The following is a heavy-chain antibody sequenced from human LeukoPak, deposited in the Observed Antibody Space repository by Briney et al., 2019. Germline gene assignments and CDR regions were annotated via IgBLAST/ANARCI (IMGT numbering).Heavy chain of an antibody. CDR2: IYYSGST. CDR3: ARDGIAVAGGMDV. J-gene: IGHJ6*02. V-gene: IGHV4-59*01. CDR1: GGSISSYY. Sequence: PSEALSLTCTVSGGSISSYYWSWIRQPPGKGLEWIGYIYYSGSTNYNPSLKGRVTISVDTSKNQFSLKLSSVTAADTAVYYCARDGIAVAGGMDVWGQGTTVTVSS. D-gene: IGHD6-19*01.